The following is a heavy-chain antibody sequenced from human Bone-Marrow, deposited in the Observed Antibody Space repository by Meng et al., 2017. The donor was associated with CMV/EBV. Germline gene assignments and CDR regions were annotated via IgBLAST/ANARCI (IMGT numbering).Heavy chain of an antibody. D-gene: IGHD2-15*01. CDR1: EFTVIPYM. Sequence: GGSLRLSCAASEFTVIPYMMSWVRQPPGRGLEWISMVHNGNKYYADSVKGRFTISRDNSENTLYLQIDSLRADDTAVYYCARVNWAAQYKWFDPWGQGTLVTVSS. CDR3: ARVNWAAQYKWFDP. V-gene: IGHV3-53*01. CDR2: VHNGNK. J-gene: IGHJ5*01.